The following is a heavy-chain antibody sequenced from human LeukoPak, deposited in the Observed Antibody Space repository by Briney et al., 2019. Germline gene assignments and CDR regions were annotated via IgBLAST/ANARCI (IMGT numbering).Heavy chain of an antibody. CDR2: INPSGGST. Sequence: GASVKVSCKASGYTFTGYYMHWVRQAPGQGLEWMGIINPSGGSTSYAQKFQGRVTMTRDTSTSTVYMELSSLRSEDTAVYYCARTYYYDSSGYSEFAIPLSYAFDIWGQGTMVTVSS. J-gene: IGHJ3*02. D-gene: IGHD3-22*01. V-gene: IGHV1-46*01. CDR1: GYTFTGYY. CDR3: ARTYYYDSSGYSEFAIPLSYAFDI.